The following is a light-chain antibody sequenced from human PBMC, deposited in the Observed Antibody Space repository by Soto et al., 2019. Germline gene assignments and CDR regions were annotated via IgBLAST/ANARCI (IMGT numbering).Light chain of an antibody. CDR1: QSVSNY. J-gene: IGKJ4*01. V-gene: IGKV3-11*01. Sequence: EIVLTQSPATLSLSPGERATLSCRASQSVSNYLAWYQQKPGQAPRLLIHDVSNRADDIPARFSGSGYGTDFTLIISSLQTEDLGIYYCQQRSTWPLTFGGGTRVEIK. CDR3: QQRSTWPLT. CDR2: DVS.